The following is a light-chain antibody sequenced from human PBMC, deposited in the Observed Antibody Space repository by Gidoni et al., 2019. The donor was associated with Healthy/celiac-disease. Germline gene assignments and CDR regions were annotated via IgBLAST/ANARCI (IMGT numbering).Light chain of an antibody. V-gene: IGKV1-39*01. Sequence: DIQMTLSPSSLSASVGDRVTITCRASQSISSYLNWYQQKPGRATKLLIYAASSLQSGVPSRFSGGGSGTDFTLTIRSLQPEEFATYYCQQRYSTSLTFGGGTKVEIK. CDR2: AAS. CDR1: QSISSY. J-gene: IGKJ4*02. CDR3: QQRYSTSLT.